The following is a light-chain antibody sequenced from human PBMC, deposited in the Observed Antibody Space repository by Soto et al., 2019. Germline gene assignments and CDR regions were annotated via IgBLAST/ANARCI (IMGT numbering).Light chain of an antibody. CDR1: RPVVRQY. CDR2: DAV. CDR3: KQNGRSPT. J-gene: IGKJ3*01. V-gene: IGKV3-20*01. Sequence: EIVLTQSPDALSLSPGERVSLSCRASRPVVRQYIAWYHQKTGQAPRLLIYDAVRRATGIPDRFSGSGSGSGTDFTLFISRLEPEDCGVYYCKQNGRSPTFGPGTKVEVK.